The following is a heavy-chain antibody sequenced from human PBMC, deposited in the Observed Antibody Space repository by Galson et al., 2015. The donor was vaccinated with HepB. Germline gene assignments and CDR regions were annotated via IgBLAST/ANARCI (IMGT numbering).Heavy chain of an antibody. J-gene: IGHJ4*02. V-gene: IGHV1-46*01. Sequence: SVKVSCKASGYTFTSYYMHWVRQAPGQGLEWMGIINPSGGSTSYAQKFQGRVTMTRDTSTSTVYMELSSLRSEDTAVYYCARDGATCSGGSCYPKFDYWGQGTLVTVSS. CDR2: INPSGGST. CDR3: ARDGATCSGGSCYPKFDY. D-gene: IGHD2-15*01. CDR1: GYTFTSYY.